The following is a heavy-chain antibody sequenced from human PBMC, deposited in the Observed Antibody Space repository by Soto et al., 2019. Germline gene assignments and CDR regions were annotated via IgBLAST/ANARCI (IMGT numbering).Heavy chain of an antibody. CDR2: IIPVFQTA. V-gene: IGHV1-69*01. J-gene: IGHJ4*02. Sequence: QEQLVQSGAEVKKPGSSVKVSCKASGGLFSSYPISCLRQVPVQGLEWMGGIIPVFQTAYYTQRFQGRVTITADESTNTAYMELSSLRSEDTAIYYCARGGSGYTWFNEFWGQGTLVTVSS. D-gene: IGHD3-22*01. CDR1: GGLFSSYP. CDR3: ARGGSGYTWFNEF.